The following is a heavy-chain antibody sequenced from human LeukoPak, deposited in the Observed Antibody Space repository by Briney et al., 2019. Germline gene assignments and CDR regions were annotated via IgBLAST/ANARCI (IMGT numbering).Heavy chain of an antibody. CDR1: GFTFSSYA. J-gene: IGHJ6*03. CDR2: ISYDGSNK. D-gene: IGHD5-12*01. V-gene: IGHV3-30*04. Sequence: GGSLRLSCAASGFTFSSYAIHWVRQAPGKGLEWVAVISYDGSNKYYADSVKGRFTVSRDNSKNTLYLQMKSLRAEDTAVYYCAKGGGYEAQYYYYYSDVWGKGTTVTISS. CDR3: AKGGGYEAQYYYYYSDV.